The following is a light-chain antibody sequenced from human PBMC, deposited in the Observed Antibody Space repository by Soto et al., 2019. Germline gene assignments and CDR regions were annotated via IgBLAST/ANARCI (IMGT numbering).Light chain of an antibody. V-gene: IGKV1D-16*01. CDR2: AAA. CDR3: QQYHSYPLT. Sequence: DFQMTQSPSSLSAFVGDTVTITCRASQGVSSWLAWYQQKPGKAPKTLIAAAASLQSGVPSRFTGSGSGTDFTLTIRTLQPEDFAIYYCQQYHSYPLTFGGGTKVEIK. J-gene: IGKJ4*01. CDR1: QGVSSW.